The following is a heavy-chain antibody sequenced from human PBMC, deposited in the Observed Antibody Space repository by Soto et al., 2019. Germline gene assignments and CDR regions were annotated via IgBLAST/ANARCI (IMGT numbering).Heavy chain of an antibody. CDR1: GFTFSSYG. Sequence: QVQLVESGGGVVQPGRSLRLSCAASGFTFSSYGMHWVRQAPGKGLEWVAVISYDGSNKYYADSVKGRFTISRDNYKNTRYLQMNSLRAEDTAVYYCAKGASQEDWYDAFDIWGQGTMVTVSS. V-gene: IGHV3-30*18. D-gene: IGHD3-9*01. CDR2: ISYDGSNK. J-gene: IGHJ3*02. CDR3: AKGASQEDWYDAFDI.